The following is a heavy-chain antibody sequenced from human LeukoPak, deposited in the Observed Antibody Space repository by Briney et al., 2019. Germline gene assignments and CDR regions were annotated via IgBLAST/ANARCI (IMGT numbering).Heavy chain of an antibody. CDR3: AREEGIVVVVARSSAFDI. J-gene: IGHJ3*02. D-gene: IGHD2-15*01. CDR1: GYTFTGYY. CDR2: INPNSGGT. V-gene: IGHV1-2*02. Sequence: GASVKVSCKASGYTFTGYYMHWVRQAPGQGLGWMGWINPNSGGTNYAQKFQGRLTMTRDTSTTTAYMEMSRLRSDDTAVYYCAREEGIVVVVARSSAFDIWGQGTMITVSS.